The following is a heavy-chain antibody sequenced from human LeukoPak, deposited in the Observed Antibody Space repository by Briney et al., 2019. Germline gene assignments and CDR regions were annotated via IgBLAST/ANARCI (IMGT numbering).Heavy chain of an antibody. D-gene: IGHD6-19*01. CDR1: GYTFTGYY. CDR2: INPNSGGT. Sequence: GASVKVSCKASGYTFTGYYMHWVRQAPGQGLEWMGWINPNSGGTNYAQKFQGRVTMTRDTSISTAYMELSRLRSDDTAVYYCARSTSSWYSSGWRGFDYWGQGTLVTVSS. J-gene: IGHJ4*02. V-gene: IGHV1-2*02. CDR3: ARSTSSWYSSGWRGFDY.